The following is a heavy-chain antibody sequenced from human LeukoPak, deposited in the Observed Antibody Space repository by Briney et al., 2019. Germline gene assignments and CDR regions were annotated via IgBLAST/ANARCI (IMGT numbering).Heavy chain of an antibody. CDR1: GFTFSSDA. D-gene: IGHD3-22*01. V-gene: IGHV3-23*01. CDR2: IIGSGGST. J-gene: IGHJ4*02. CDR3: AKDGKLFYDSSGYYSSLYFDY. Sequence: GGSLRLSCAATGFTFSSDAMSWVRHVPGKRLETDSAIIGSGGSTYYADSVKARFTISRDNSKNTLYLQMNSLRAEDTAVYYCAKDGKLFYDSSGYYSSLYFDYWGQGTLVTVSS.